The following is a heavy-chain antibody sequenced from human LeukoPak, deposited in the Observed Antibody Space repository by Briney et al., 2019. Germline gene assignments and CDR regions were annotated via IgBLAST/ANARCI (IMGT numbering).Heavy chain of an antibody. J-gene: IGHJ4*02. V-gene: IGHV3-43*02. D-gene: IGHD5-24*01. CDR3: AKGRWLQSWEFDY. CDR2: ISGDGGST. Sequence: GGSLRLSCAASGFTLDDYAMHWGRQAQGKGVEWVSLISGDGGSTYYADSVKGRFTISRDNSKNSLYLQMNSLRTEDTALYYCAKGRWLQSWEFDYWGQGTLVTVSS. CDR1: GFTLDDYA.